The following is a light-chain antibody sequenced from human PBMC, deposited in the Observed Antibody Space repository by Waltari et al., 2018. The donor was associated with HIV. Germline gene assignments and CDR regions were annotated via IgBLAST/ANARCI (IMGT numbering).Light chain of an antibody. CDR2: EVS. Sequence: QSALTQPAPVSGSPGQSITISCPGTSSDAGGYNYVSWYPQHPGKAPKLIIYEVSNRPSGVSNRFAGSKSGNTASLTISGLQAEDEADYYCSSYTSSSTPVVFGGGTKLTVL. V-gene: IGLV2-14*01. J-gene: IGLJ2*01. CDR3: SSYTSSSTPVV. CDR1: SSDAGGYNY.